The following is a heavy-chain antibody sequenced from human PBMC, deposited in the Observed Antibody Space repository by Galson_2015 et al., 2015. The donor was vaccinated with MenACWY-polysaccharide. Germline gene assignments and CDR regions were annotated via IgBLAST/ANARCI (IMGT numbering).Heavy chain of an antibody. Sequence: SLRLSCAESGFTFSNFGMHWVRQAPGKGLDWVALILSDGSAKYYADSVKGRFTISRDNSKSILYLQMDNLRDKDTAVYYCARDRTSSHWLDSWGQGTLVTVSS. CDR2: ILSDGSAK. J-gene: IGHJ4*02. CDR1: GFTFSNFG. CDR3: ARDRTSSHWLDS. V-gene: IGHV3-33*01. D-gene: IGHD6-19*01.